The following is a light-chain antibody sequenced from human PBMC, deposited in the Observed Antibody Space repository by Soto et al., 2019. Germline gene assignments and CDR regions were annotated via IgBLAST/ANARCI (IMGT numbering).Light chain of an antibody. CDR2: DTS. Sequence: QTVVTQEPSLTVSPGGTVTLTCGSSTGAVTSNHHPYWFQQKAGQAPRTLIYDTSNKHSWTPDRFSGSLLGDKADLTLSGAQPEDEAQYYCLLSYNAARVFGGGTKLTVL. CDR3: LLSYNAARV. V-gene: IGLV7-46*01. CDR1: TGAVTSNHH. J-gene: IGLJ2*01.